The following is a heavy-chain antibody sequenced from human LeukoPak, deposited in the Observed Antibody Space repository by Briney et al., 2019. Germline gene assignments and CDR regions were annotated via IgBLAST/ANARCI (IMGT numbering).Heavy chain of an antibody. Sequence: SETLSLTCTVSGGSGGSISNYYWSWIRQPPGKGLEWIGNIYYSGTPNYNPSLKSRVTISQDTSKNHFSLKLRSVTAADTAVYYCARMISSGWRRGDAFDIWGQGTMVTVSS. J-gene: IGHJ3*02. V-gene: IGHV4-59*01. D-gene: IGHD6-19*01. CDR1: GGSGGSISNYY. CDR3: ARMISSGWRRGDAFDI. CDR2: IYYSGTP.